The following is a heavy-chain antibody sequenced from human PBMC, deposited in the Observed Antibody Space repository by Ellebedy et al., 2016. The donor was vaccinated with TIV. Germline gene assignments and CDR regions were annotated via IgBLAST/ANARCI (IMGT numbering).Heavy chain of an antibody. Sequence: GESLKISXGASGFTFGSYGMHWVRQAPGKGLEWVAFIGNDGRSKHYAESARGRFTIARDDSTMTLYLEMNTLRVEDSAVYYCATDGAHRDIEYWGQGTLVTVSS. V-gene: IGHV3-30*02. CDR3: ATDGAHRDIEY. D-gene: IGHD2-21*02. J-gene: IGHJ4*02. CDR1: GFTFGSYG. CDR2: IGNDGRSK.